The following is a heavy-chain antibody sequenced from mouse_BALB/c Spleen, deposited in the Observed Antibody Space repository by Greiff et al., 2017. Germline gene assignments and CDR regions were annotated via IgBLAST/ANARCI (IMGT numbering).Heavy chain of an antibody. CDR2: IYPGSGST. J-gene: IGHJ2*01. CDR1: GYNFTSYW. CDR3: ARRGYYGNYVDY. D-gene: IGHD2-1*01. V-gene: IGHV1-55*01. Sequence: QVQLQQPGAELVKPGTSVKLSCKASGYNFTSYWINWVKLRPGQGLEWIGDIYPGSGSTNYNEKFKSKATLTVDTSSSTAYMQLSSLASEDSALYYCARRGYYGNYVDYWGQGTTLTVSS.